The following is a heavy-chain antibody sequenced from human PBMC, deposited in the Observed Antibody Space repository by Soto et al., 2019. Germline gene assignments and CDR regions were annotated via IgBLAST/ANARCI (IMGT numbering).Heavy chain of an antibody. CDR3: AKSQIGAAHYGDY. V-gene: IGHV3-23*01. J-gene: IGHJ4*02. D-gene: IGHD3-16*01. CDR2: ITGSGETT. Sequence: GGSLRLSCAASAFTFSSYAMNWVRQAPGKGLEWVSTITGSGETTYYGDSVKGRFTISRDNSKNTLYLQMDNLTADDTAIYYCAKSQIGAAHYGDYWGQGTLVTVSS. CDR1: AFTFSSYA.